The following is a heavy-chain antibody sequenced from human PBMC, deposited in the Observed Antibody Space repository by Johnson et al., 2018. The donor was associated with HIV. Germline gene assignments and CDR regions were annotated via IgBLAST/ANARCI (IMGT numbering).Heavy chain of an antibody. CDR1: GFTFSSYA. Sequence: VQLVESGGGLVQPGGSLRLSCAASGFTFSSYAMSWVRQAPGKGLEWVSAISGSGGSTYYADSVKGRFTISRDNSKNTLYLQMNSLRDEDTAVCDCAKDTEGSGYACDIWGQGTMVTVSS. CDR3: AKDTEGSGYACDI. D-gene: IGHD3-22*01. CDR2: ISGSGGST. J-gene: IGHJ3*02. V-gene: IGHV3-23*04.